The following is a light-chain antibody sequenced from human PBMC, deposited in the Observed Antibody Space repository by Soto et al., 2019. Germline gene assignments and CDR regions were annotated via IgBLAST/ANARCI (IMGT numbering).Light chain of an antibody. CDR3: ASYTSSSTSVI. V-gene: IGLV1-44*01. Sequence: QSVLTQPPSASGTPGQRVTISCSGSNSNIGSNTVNWYQQLPGTAPKLLIYYDNLRPSGVPDRISGSKSGTSASLAISGLQSEDEADYYCASYTSSSTSVIFGRGTKLTVL. CDR1: NSNIGSNT. J-gene: IGLJ2*01. CDR2: YDN.